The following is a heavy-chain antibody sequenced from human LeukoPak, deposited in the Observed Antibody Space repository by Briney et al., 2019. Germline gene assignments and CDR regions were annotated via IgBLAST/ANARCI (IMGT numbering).Heavy chain of an antibody. D-gene: IGHD3-3*01. V-gene: IGHV2-70*11. J-gene: IGHJ6*02. Sequence: SGPALVKPTQTLTLTCTFSGFSLSTSAMCVGWIRQPPVKALEWLARIDWDDDKYYSTSLKTKPTNSKDTSKNQVVLTMTNMDPEDTATYYCARIPSYYDFWSGYYSRVYYGMDVWGQGTTVTVSS. CDR1: GFSLSTSAMC. CDR3: ARIPSYYDFWSGYYSRVYYGMDV. CDR2: IDWDDDK.